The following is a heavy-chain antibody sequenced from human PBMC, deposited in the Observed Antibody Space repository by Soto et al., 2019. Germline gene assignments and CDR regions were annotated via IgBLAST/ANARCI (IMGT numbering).Heavy chain of an antibody. Sequence: GGPLRLSCAAPGFTFSTYTMTWVRQAPGKGLEWVSVISGSGGSPSYADSVQGRFTISRDNPKNTLYLQMSSLRVEDTAMYYCAKARCSTTNCYVPDYWGQGTLVTVSS. CDR1: GFTFSTYT. CDR3: AKARCSTTNCYVPDY. D-gene: IGHD2-2*01. V-gene: IGHV3-23*01. J-gene: IGHJ4*02. CDR2: ISGSGGSP.